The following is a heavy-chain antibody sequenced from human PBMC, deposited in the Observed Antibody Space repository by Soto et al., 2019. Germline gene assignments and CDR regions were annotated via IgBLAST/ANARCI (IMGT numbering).Heavy chain of an antibody. CDR1: GFTFSSYA. V-gene: IGHV3-23*01. J-gene: IGHJ6*02. D-gene: IGHD6-13*01. CDR2: SSGSRGST. CDR3: AKVESSSWYYYYYGMDA. Sequence: EVQLLESGGGLVQPGGSLRLSCAASGFTFSSYAMSWVRQAPGKGLEWVSASSGSRGSTYYADSVKGRFTISRDNSQNTLYLQMNSLRAEDTAVYSCAKVESSSWYYYYYGMDAWGQGTTVTVSS.